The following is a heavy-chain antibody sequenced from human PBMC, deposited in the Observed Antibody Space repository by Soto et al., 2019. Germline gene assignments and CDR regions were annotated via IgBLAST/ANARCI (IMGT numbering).Heavy chain of an antibody. CDR3: AKDGGRGMDV. Sequence: QVQLVESGGGVVQPGRSLRLSCAASGFTFSSYGMHWVRQAPGKGLEWVAVISYDGSNKYYADSVKGRFTISRDNSKNTLYPQMNSLRAEDTAVYYCAKDGGRGMDVWGQGTTVTVSS. V-gene: IGHV3-30*18. CDR2: ISYDGSNK. CDR1: GFTFSSYG. J-gene: IGHJ6*02.